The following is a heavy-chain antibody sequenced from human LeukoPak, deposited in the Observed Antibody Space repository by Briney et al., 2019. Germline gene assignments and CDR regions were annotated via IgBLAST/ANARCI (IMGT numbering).Heavy chain of an antibody. Sequence: PSETLSLTCTVSGGSISSSSYYWGWIRQPPGKGLEWIGSIYYSGSTYYNPSLKSRVTISVDTSKNQFSLKLSSVTAADTAVYYCARSYYDILTGYTRPYYYYGMDVWGQGTTVTVSS. D-gene: IGHD3-9*01. J-gene: IGHJ6*02. CDR1: GGSISSSSYY. V-gene: IGHV4-39*01. CDR2: IYYSGST. CDR3: ARSYYDILTGYTRPYYYYGMDV.